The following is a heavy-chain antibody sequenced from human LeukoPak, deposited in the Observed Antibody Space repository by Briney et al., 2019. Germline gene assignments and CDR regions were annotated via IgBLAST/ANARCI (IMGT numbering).Heavy chain of an antibody. CDR2: INPNSGGT. CDR3: ARGSYITSTDY. Sequence: ASVKVSCKASGYTFTDYYMHWVRQAPGQGLEWMGWINPNSGGTNYAQKFQGRVTMTRDTSITTAYMELSRLQSDDTAVYYCARGSYITSTDYWGQGTLDTVSS. CDR1: GYTFTDYY. J-gene: IGHJ4*02. V-gene: IGHV1-2*02. D-gene: IGHD6-6*01.